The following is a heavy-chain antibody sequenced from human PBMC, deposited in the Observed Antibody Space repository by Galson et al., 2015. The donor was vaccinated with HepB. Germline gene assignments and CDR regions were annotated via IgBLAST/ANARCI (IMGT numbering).Heavy chain of an antibody. CDR3: ARGRGHTGYSSSWSSGGYYMDV. CDR1: GFTFSSYG. Sequence: SLRLSCAASGFTFSSYGMHWVRQAPGKGLEWVAVIWYDGSNKYYADSVKGRFTISRDNSKNTLYLQMNSLRAEDTAVYYCARGRGHTGYSSSWSSGGYYMDVWGKGTTVTVSS. CDR2: IWYDGSNK. J-gene: IGHJ6*03. V-gene: IGHV3-33*01. D-gene: IGHD6-13*01.